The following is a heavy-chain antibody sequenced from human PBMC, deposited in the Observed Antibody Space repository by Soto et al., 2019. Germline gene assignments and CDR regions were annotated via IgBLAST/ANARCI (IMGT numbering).Heavy chain of an antibody. J-gene: IGHJ4*02. CDR2: IRNKPNGHTT. CDR1: GFTFSGHY. Sequence: EVQLVESGGGLVQPGGSLRLSCEGSGFTFSGHYMDWVRQAPGKGLEWLGRIRNKPNGHTTEYAASVKGRFTISRDDSKYLVYLQMNNMKSEDTAVYYCSTTVITAPLFEYWGQGTLVTVSS. CDR3: STTVITAPLFEY. V-gene: IGHV3-72*01. D-gene: IGHD3-16*01.